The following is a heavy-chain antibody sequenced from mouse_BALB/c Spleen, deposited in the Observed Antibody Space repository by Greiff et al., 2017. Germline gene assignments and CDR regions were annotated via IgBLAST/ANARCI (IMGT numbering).Heavy chain of an antibody. CDR2: ISDGGSYT. D-gene: IGHD1-1*01. J-gene: IGHJ2*01. V-gene: IGHV5-4*02. CDR3: ARDDYYGSSYNY. Sequence: EVQLVESGGGLVKPGGSLKLSCAASGFTFSDYYMYWVRQTPEKRLEWVATISDGGSYTYYPDSVKGRFTISRDNAKNNLYLQMSSLKSEDTAMYYCARDDYYGSSYNYWGQGTTLTVSS. CDR1: GFTFSDYY.